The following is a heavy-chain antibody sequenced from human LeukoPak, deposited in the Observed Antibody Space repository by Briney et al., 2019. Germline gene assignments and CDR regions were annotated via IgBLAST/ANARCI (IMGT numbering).Heavy chain of an antibody. J-gene: IGHJ5*02. Sequence: SETLSPTCTVSGGSISSYYWSWIRQPPGKGLEWIGYIYYSGSTNYNPSLKSRVTISVDTSKNQFSLKLSSVTAADTAVYYCARRMEWGSYRPSLWFDPWGQGTLVTVSS. D-gene: IGHD3-16*02. CDR3: ARRMEWGSYRPSLWFDP. CDR2: IYYSGST. V-gene: IGHV4-59*08. CDR1: GGSISSYY.